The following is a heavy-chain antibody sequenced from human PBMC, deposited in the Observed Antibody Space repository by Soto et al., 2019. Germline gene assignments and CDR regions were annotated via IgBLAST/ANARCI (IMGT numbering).Heavy chain of an antibody. Sequence: ASVKVSCKASGYTFTSYGISWVRQAPGQGLEWMAWISAYNGNTNYAQKLQGRVTMTTDTSTSTAYMELRSLRSDDTAVYYCARVPPTIFGVVTQTNWFDPWGQGTLVTVSS. J-gene: IGHJ5*02. V-gene: IGHV1-18*01. D-gene: IGHD3-3*01. CDR1: GYTFTSYG. CDR3: ARVPPTIFGVVTQTNWFDP. CDR2: ISAYNGNT.